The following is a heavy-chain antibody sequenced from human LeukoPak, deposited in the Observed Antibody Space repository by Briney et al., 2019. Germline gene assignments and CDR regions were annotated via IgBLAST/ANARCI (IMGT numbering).Heavy chain of an antibody. D-gene: IGHD3-16*01. CDR2: IYYSGST. Sequence: PSQTLSLTCTVSGGSISSGDYYWSWIRQPPGKGLVWIGYIYYSGSTYYNPSLKSRVTISVDTSKNQFSLKLSSVTAADTAVYYCARRRVDDYVWGSSFDYWGQGTLVTVSS. CDR3: ARRRVDDYVWGSSFDY. V-gene: IGHV4-30-4*01. CDR1: GGSISSGDYY. J-gene: IGHJ4*02.